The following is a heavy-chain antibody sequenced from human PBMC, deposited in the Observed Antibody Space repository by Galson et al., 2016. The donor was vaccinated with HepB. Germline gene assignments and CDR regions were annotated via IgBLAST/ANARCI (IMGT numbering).Heavy chain of an antibody. D-gene: IGHD2-8*01. Sequence: LRLSCAASGFTFSSYAMHWVRQAPGKGLEWVAVISYDGSNKYYADSVKDRFTISRDNSKNTLYLQMNSLKTEDTAVYYCTRLGGGYCSNGVCYTDYYYYYGLDVWGQGTTVTVSS. CDR2: ISYDGSNK. V-gene: IGHV3-30-3*01. J-gene: IGHJ6*02. CDR3: TRLGGGYCSNGVCYTDYYYYYGLDV. CDR1: GFTFSSYA.